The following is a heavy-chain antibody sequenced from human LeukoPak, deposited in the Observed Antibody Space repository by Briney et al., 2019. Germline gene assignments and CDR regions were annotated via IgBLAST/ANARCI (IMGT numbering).Heavy chain of an antibody. D-gene: IGHD1-26*01. CDR2: SSGSGGST. Sequence: GGSLRLSCAASEFTFSSYAMNWVRQAPGKGLEWVSLSSGSGGSTYYADSVQGRFTISRDNSKNTLYLQMNSLRAEDTAVYYCAKDRSGGGFDYWGQGTLVTVSS. J-gene: IGHJ4*02. CDR1: EFTFSSYA. CDR3: AKDRSGGGFDY. V-gene: IGHV3-23*01.